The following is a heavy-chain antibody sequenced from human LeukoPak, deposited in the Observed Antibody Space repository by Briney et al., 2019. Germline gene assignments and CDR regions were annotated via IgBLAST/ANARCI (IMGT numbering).Heavy chain of an antibody. CDR2: IKQDGSDK. CDR1: GFTFSSYW. CDR3: AREPSGYSSGWYGSKHDY. J-gene: IGHJ4*02. V-gene: IGHV3-7*01. D-gene: IGHD6-19*01. Sequence: PGGSLRLSCAASGFTFSSYWMSWVRQAPGKGLEWVANIKQDGSDKYYVDSVKGRFTISRDNAKNSLYLQMNSLRAEDTAVYYCAREPSGYSSGWYGSKHDYWGQGTLVTVSS.